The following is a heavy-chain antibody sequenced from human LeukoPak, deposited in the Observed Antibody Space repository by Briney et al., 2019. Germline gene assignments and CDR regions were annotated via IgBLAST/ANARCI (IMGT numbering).Heavy chain of an antibody. V-gene: IGHV4-4*07. CDR2: ISSRGYT. D-gene: IGHD1-26*01. CDR3: ARAVLGATSDAFDI. CDR1: GSSVSNHW. Sequence: SETLSLTCTVSGSSVSNHWWIWIRQPAGKGLEWIGRISSRGYTNYNPSLKSRVTISVDTSKNQFSLKLSSVTAADTAVYYCARAVLGATSDAFDIWGQGTMVTVSS. J-gene: IGHJ3*02.